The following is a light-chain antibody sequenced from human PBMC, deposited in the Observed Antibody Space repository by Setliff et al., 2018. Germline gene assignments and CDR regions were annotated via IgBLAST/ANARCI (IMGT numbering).Light chain of an antibody. CDR1: SSDIGGYNY. V-gene: IGLV2-8*01. Sequence: QSALTQPPPASGSPGQSVTISCTGTSSDIGGYNYVSWYQQHPGKAPKLMIYEVNKRPSGVPDRFSGSKSGNTASLTVSGLQAEDEADYYCSSYAGSRNFYVFGTGTKVTVL. J-gene: IGLJ1*01. CDR3: SSYAGSRNFYV. CDR2: EVN.